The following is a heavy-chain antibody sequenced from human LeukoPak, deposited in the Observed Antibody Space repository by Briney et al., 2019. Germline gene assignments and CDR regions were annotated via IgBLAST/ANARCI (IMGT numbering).Heavy chain of an antibody. Sequence: SETLSLTCTVSGGSISSSSYYWGWIRQPPGKGLEWIGSIYYSGSTYYNPSLKSRVTISVDTSKNQFSLKLSSVTAADTAVYYCASFPRDGYNYFDYWGQGTLVTVSS. V-gene: IGHV4-39*07. J-gene: IGHJ4*02. D-gene: IGHD5-24*01. CDR1: GGSISSSSYY. CDR2: IYYSGST. CDR3: ASFPRDGYNYFDY.